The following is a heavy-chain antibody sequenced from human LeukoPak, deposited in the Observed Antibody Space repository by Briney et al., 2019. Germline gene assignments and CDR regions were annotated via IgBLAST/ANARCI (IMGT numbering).Heavy chain of an antibody. J-gene: IGHJ6*03. CDR3: AKGGSDEAQCYYYYLDV. CDR1: GFTFSDYY. CDR2: ISSTGGTI. Sequence: PGGSLRLSCAASGFTFSDYYMNWIRQAPGKGLEWISYISSTGGTIYYADSVKGRFTISRDNAKNSLYLQMNSLRAEDTAVYYCAKGGSDEAQCYYYYLDVWGKGTTVTISS. D-gene: IGHD2-15*01. V-gene: IGHV3-11*04.